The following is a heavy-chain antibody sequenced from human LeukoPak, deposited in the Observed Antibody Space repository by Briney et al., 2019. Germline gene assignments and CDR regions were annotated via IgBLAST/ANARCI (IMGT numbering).Heavy chain of an antibody. J-gene: IGHJ3*02. CDR2: IYDSGST. D-gene: IGHD3-22*01. Sequence: ASETLSLTCTVSGGSISIYYWSWIRQPPGKGLEWIGYIYDSGSTNYNPSLKSRVTISVDTSKNQFSLKLSSVTAADTAVYYCASLTTAEAFDIWGQGTVVTVSS. CDR3: ASLTTAEAFDI. V-gene: IGHV4-59*01. CDR1: GGSISIYY.